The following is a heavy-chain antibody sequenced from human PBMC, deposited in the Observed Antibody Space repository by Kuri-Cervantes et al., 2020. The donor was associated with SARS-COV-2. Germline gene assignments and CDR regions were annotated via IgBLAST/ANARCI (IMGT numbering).Heavy chain of an antibody. CDR1: GFTFSSYS. CDR3: ARDIVPVGATYDAFDI. V-gene: IGHV3-21*01. CDR2: ISSSSSYI. D-gene: IGHD1-26*01. J-gene: IGHJ3*02. Sequence: ETLSLTCAASGFTFSSYSMNWVRQAPGKGLEWVSSISSSSSYIYYADSVKGRFTISRDNAKNSLYLQMNSLRAEDTAVYYCARDIVPVGATYDAFDIWGQGTMVTVSS.